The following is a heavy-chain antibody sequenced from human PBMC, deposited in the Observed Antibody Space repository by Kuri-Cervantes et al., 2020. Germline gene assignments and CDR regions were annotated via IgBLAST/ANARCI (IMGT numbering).Heavy chain of an antibody. V-gene: IGHV3-33*03. Sequence: GGSLRLSCAASGFTFSSYGMHWVRQAPGKGLEWVAVIWYDGSNKYYADSVKGRFTTSRDNAKNSLYLQMNSLRAEDTAVYYCVRPGVTIFGVVINDAFDIWGQGTMVTVSS. CDR3: VRPGVTIFGVVINDAFDI. CDR2: IWYDGSNK. J-gene: IGHJ3*02. D-gene: IGHD3-3*01. CDR1: GFTFSSYG.